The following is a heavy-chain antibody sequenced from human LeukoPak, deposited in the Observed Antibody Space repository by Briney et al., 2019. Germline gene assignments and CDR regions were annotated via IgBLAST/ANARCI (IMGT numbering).Heavy chain of an antibody. V-gene: IGHV7-4-1*02. J-gene: IGHJ6*02. CDR1: GLTFSNYG. D-gene: IGHD1-26*01. CDR2: INTNTGNP. CDR3: ARDVRGRGMDV. Sequence: ASVKVSCKASGLTFSNYGITWVRQAPGQGLEWMGWINTNTGNPTYAQSFTGRFVFSLDTSVSTAYLQISSLKAEDTAVYYCARDVRGRGMDVWGQGTTVTVSS.